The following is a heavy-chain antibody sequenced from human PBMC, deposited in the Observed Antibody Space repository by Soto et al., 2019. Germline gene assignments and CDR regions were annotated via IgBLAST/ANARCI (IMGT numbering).Heavy chain of an antibody. CDR2: MYYSGIT. CDR1: CSSVNNNYW. Sequence: SETLSRTCAVSCSSVNNNYWWGWIRHPPWKGLEWIGYMYYSGITYYNPSLKSRVTISVDTSKNKFSLKLMSVTAADTAVYYCARTSRLKSGKLDYWGQGILVTVSS. J-gene: IGHJ4*02. V-gene: IGHV4-28*01. D-gene: IGHD3-3*01. CDR3: ARTSRLKSGKLDY.